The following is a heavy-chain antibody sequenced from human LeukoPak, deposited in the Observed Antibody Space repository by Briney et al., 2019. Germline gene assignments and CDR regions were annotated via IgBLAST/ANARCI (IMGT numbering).Heavy chain of an antibody. CDR1: GFTFDDYA. D-gene: IGHD6-19*01. J-gene: IGHJ6*02. Sequence: GGSLRLSCAASGFTFDDYAMHWVRQAPGKGLEWVSGISWNSGSIGYADSVKGRFTISRDNAKNSLYLQMNSLRAEDTALYYCAKDISGWYAYYYYGMDVWGQGTTVTVSS. CDR3: AKDISGWYAYYYYGMDV. V-gene: IGHV3-9*01. CDR2: ISWNSGSI.